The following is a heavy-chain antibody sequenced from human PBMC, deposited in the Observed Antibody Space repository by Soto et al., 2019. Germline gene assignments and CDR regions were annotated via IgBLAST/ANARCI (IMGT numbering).Heavy chain of an antibody. CDR2: ISTGGAYM. V-gene: IGHV3-21*04. CDR1: GFTFRNYN. Sequence: EVQLVESGGGLVKAGGSLRLFCTASGFTFRNYNMNWVRQAPGKGLGWVSSISTGGAYMFYADSVKGRFTISRDNAQNPLLLQIYGPRGGDTAVYECARDIASSGGGYFVSWGQGILVTVSS. J-gene: IGHJ4*02. CDR3: ARDIASSGGGYFVS. D-gene: IGHD2-15*01.